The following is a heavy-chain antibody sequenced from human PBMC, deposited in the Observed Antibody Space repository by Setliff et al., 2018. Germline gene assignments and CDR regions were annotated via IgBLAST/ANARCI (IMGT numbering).Heavy chain of an antibody. CDR1: GGSINEANYY. J-gene: IGHJ4*02. CDR2: VSASGST. CDR3: ARSPSSGAYWNPRPFYSDY. V-gene: IGHV4-61*09. D-gene: IGHD1-26*01. Sequence: PSETLSLTCTVSGGSINEANYYWSWIRQPAGKGLEWIGYVSASGSTKYSPSLESRVTISLDTSKNHFSLKLDSVTAADTALYYCARSPSSGAYWNPRPFYSDYWARGTLVTVSS.